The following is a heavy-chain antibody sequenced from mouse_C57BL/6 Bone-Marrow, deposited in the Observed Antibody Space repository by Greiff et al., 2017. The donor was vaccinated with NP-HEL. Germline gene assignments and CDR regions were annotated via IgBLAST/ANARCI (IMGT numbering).Heavy chain of an antibody. J-gene: IGHJ2*01. V-gene: IGHV8-8*01. Sequence: QVTLKESGPGILQPSPTLSLSCSFSGFSLSTFGMGVVWISQPQGMGLEWLAHPWWDDDKYYNPALKSRPTISEDTSKNQVFLKIANVDTADTATYYCARNPPYYYGSSFDYWGQGTTLTVSS. CDR1: GFSLSTFGMG. CDR3: ARNPPYYYGSSFDY. CDR2: PWWDDDK. D-gene: IGHD1-1*01.